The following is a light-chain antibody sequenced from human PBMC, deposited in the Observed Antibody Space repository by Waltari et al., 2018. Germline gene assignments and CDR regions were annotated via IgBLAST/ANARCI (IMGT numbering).Light chain of an antibody. CDR2: DIN. CDR1: SSDVGANIF. J-gene: IGLJ3*02. Sequence: QSALTQPRPVSGSPGQSVTISCTGTSSDVGANIFVPWYQHHPDKAPKLIIYDINKRPSGVPDRFSGSKSGNTASLTISGLQAEDEADYYCCSCVGRNIYWVFGGGTKLTVL. V-gene: IGLV2-11*01. CDR3: CSCVGRNIYWV.